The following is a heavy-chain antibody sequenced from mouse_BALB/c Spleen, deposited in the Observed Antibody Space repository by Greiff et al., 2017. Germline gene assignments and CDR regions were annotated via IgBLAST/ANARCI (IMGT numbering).Heavy chain of an antibody. V-gene: IGHV2-6-5*01. D-gene: IGHD2-1*01. CDR1: GFSLTDYG. CDR2: IWGGGST. Sequence: VMLVESGPGLVAPSQSLSITCTVSGFSLTDYGVSWIRQPPGKGLEWLGVIWGGGSTYYNSALKSRLSISKDNSKSQVFLKMNSLQTDDTAMYYCAKHRDGNYDAMDYWGQGTSVTVSS. J-gene: IGHJ4*01. CDR3: AKHRDGNYDAMDY.